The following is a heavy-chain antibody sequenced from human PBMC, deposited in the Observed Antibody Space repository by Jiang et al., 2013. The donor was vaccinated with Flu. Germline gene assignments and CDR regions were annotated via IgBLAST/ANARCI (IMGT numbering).Heavy chain of an antibody. CDR3: ARDRNGYNWNFSYYYYGMDV. V-gene: IGHV4-59*01. Sequence: LLKPSETLSLTCTVSGGSISSYYWSWIRQPPGKGLEWIGYIYYSGSTNYNPSLKSRVTISVDTSKNQFSLKLSSVTAADTAVYYCARDRNGYNWNFSYYYYGMDVWGKGTTVTVSS. CDR1: GGSISSYY. CDR2: IYYSGST. J-gene: IGHJ6*04. D-gene: IGHD1-7*01.